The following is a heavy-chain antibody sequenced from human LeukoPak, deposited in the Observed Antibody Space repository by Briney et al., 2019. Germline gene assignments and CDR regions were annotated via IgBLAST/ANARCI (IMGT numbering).Heavy chain of an antibody. Sequence: GRSLRLSCAASGFTFSSYAMHWVRQAPGKGLEWVAVISYDGSNKYYADSVKGRFTISRDNSKNTLYLQMNSLRAEDTAVYYCARDERWLQYTRFDYWGQGTLVTVSS. CDR3: ARDERWLQYTRFDY. CDR2: ISYDGSNK. CDR1: GFTFSSYA. D-gene: IGHD5-24*01. V-gene: IGHV3-30-3*01. J-gene: IGHJ4*02.